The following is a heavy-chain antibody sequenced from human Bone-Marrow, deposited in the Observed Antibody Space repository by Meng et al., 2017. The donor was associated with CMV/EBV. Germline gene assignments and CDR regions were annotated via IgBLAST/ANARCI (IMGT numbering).Heavy chain of an antibody. Sequence: SETLSLTCTVSGGSISSYYWSWIRQPPGKGLEWIGYIYYSGSTNYNPSLKSRVTISVDTSKNQFSLKLSSVTAADTAVHYCASLAAAGTLYNWFDPWGQGTLVTVSS. CDR2: IYYSGST. D-gene: IGHD6-13*01. CDR1: GGSISSYY. J-gene: IGHJ5*02. CDR3: ASLAAAGTLYNWFDP. V-gene: IGHV4-59*01.